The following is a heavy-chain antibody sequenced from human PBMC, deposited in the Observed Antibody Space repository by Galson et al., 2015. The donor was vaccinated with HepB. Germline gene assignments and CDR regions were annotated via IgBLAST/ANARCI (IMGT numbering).Heavy chain of an antibody. V-gene: IGHV3-23*01. J-gene: IGHJ4*02. Sequence: SLRLSCAASGFSFSIYAMNWVRQAPGKGLEWVSTIDNDVVTAFYADSVKGRFTIPRDNSKNTVYLQMNNLRGEDTAVYYCAKGRGMILESWFFDYWGQGAPVTVSS. CDR1: GFSFSIYA. CDR2: IDNDVVTA. D-gene: IGHD3-16*01. CDR3: AKGRGMILESWFFDY.